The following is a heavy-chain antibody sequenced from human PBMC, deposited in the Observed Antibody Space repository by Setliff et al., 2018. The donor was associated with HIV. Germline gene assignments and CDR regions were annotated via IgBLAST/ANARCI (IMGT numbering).Heavy chain of an antibody. CDR2: ILDSGST. D-gene: IGHD7-27*01. J-gene: IGHJ3*01. CDR1: GASISSGGYY. Sequence: LSLTCTVSGASISSGGYYWNWIRQLPGKGLEWIGYILDSGSTYYNLSLRGRLSMSIDTSANQFSVELTSVTAADTALYFCARVPNWGSAPFAYDVWGLGTMVTVSS. CDR3: ARVPNWGSAPFAYDV. V-gene: IGHV4-31*03.